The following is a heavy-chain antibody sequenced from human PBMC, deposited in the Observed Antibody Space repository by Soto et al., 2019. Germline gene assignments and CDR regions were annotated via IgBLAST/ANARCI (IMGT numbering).Heavy chain of an antibody. Sequence: GGSLRLCCAASGFTFSSYSMNWVRQAPGKGLEWVSYISSSSSTIYYADSVKGRFTISRGNSKNTLYLQMNSLRAEDTAVYYCVYDKSGYCMDVWGQGTTVTVS. J-gene: IGHJ6*02. CDR3: VYDKSGYCMDV. CDR1: GFTFSSYS. V-gene: IGHV3-48*01. CDR2: ISSSSSTI. D-gene: IGHD3-9*01.